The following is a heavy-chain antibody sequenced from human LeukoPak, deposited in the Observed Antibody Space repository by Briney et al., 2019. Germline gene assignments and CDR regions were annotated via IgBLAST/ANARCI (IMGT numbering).Heavy chain of an antibody. CDR2: IYYSGST. V-gene: IGHV4-59*01. D-gene: IGHD2-2*01. Sequence: SETLSLTCTVSGGSISSYYWSWIRQPPGKGLERIGYIYYSGSTNYNPSLKSRVTISVDTSKNQFSLKLSSVTAADTAVYYCAGGPIVVVPAYWFDPWGQGTLVTVSS. J-gene: IGHJ5*02. CDR3: AGGPIVVVPAYWFDP. CDR1: GGSISSYY.